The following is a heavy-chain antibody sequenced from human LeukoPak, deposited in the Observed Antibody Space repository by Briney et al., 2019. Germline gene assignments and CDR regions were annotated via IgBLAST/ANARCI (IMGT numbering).Heavy chain of an antibody. D-gene: IGHD2-8*01. CDR3: ASVGGCTNGVCWGFDP. J-gene: IGHJ5*02. Sequence: ASVKVSCKASGYTFTSYGISWVRQVPGQGLEWMGWISAYNGNTNYAQKLQGRVTMTTDTSTSTAYMELRSLRSDDTAVYYCASVGGCTNGVCWGFDPWGQGTLVTVSS. CDR1: GYTFTSYG. V-gene: IGHV1-18*01. CDR2: ISAYNGNT.